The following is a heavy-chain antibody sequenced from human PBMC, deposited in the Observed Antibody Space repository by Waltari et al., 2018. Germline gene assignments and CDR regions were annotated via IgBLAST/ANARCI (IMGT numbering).Heavy chain of an antibody. J-gene: IGHJ4*02. CDR1: GDSISNHFF. CDR3: ASDRGRGLYLDS. Sequence: QVQLQESGPGLVKPSGTLSLTCTVSGDSISNHFFWSWVRQSPGEGLEWIGQVHQSGRSNYNPSLESRVTVSMDTSKNQFSLRVTSVTAADTAIYYCASDRGRGLYLDSWGQGTLVTVSP. V-gene: IGHV4-4*02. D-gene: IGHD2-15*01. CDR2: VHQSGRS.